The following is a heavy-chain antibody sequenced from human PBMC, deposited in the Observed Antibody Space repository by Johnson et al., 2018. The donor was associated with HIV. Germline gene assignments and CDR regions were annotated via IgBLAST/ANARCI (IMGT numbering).Heavy chain of an antibody. CDR1: GFTFYNYA. D-gene: IGHD2-15*01. CDR2: INWHGGST. J-gene: IGHJ3*02. CDR3: ARDGVVVVPGGWGAFDI. Sequence: VQLVESGGGVVRPGGSLRLSCAASGFTFYNYAMSWVRQTPGKGLEWVSGINWHGGSTGYADSVKGRFTISRDNAKNSLYLQMNSLWAEDTAVYYCARDGVVVVPGGWGAFDIWGQGTMVTVSS. V-gene: IGHV3-20*04.